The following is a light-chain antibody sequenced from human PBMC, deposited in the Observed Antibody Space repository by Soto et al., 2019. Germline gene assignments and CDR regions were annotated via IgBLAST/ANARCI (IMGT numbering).Light chain of an antibody. V-gene: IGKV3-20*01. CDR3: QKYNSALLIT. J-gene: IGKJ5*01. CDR2: GAS. Sequence: IVLTQSTGTLALSPGERATLSCRASQSVSSSSLAWYQQKPGQAPRLLIYGASSRATGIPDRFSGSGSGTDFTLTISSLQPEDVATYYCQKYNSALLITFGQGTRLEIK. CDR1: QSVSSSS.